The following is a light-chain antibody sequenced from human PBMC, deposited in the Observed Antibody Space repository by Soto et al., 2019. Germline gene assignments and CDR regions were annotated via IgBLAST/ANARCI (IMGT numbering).Light chain of an antibody. CDR3: QQYNFWPALT. CDR2: GAS. CDR1: QSVSRK. Sequence: VMTQSPDTLSVSAGERVTLSCRASQSVSRKVAWYQQKPGQSPRLLIYGASTRATGIPDRFSGSGSETEFTLTISSLQSEDLAVYYCQQYNFWPALTFGGGTKVEIK. V-gene: IGKV3-15*01. J-gene: IGKJ4*01.